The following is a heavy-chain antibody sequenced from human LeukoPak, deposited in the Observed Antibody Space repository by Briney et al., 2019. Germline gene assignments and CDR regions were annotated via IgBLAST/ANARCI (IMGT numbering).Heavy chain of an antibody. J-gene: IGHJ5*02. D-gene: IGHD1-26*01. CDR1: GFSFSSYG. Sequence: PGRSLRLSCAASGFSFSSYGMHWVRQAPGKGLEWVAVISYEGSNKYYADSVKGRFTISRDNSKNTLYLQMNSLRAEDTAVYYCARVPRVGHDNWFDPWGQGTLVIVSS. CDR3: ARVPRVGHDNWFDP. V-gene: IGHV3-30*03. CDR2: ISYEGSNK.